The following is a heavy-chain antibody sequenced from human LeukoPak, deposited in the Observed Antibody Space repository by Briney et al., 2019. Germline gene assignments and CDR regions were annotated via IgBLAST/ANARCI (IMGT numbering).Heavy chain of an antibody. CDR1: GGSISSGNYY. Sequence: SETLSLTCTVSGGSISSGNYYWSWIRQHPGKGLEWIGYIYYSGSTYYNPSLKSRVTISAGTSKNQFSLKLSSVTAADTAVYYCARGGRSGSSGFYFDYWGQGTWSPSPQ. CDR3: ARGGRSGSSGFYFDY. CDR2: IYYSGST. J-gene: IGHJ4*02. V-gene: IGHV4-31*03. D-gene: IGHD1-26*01.